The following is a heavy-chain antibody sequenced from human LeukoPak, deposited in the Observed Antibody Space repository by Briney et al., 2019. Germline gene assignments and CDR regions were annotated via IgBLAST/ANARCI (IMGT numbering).Heavy chain of an antibody. Sequence: PGGSLRLSCAASGFTFSSYSMNWVRQAPGKGLEWVLSISSSSSYIYYADSVKGRFTISRDNAKNSLYLQMNSLRAEDTAVYYCASTGYSSGWYCLNWGQGTLVTVSS. J-gene: IGHJ4*02. CDR2: ISSSSSYI. CDR3: ASTGYSSGWYCLN. V-gene: IGHV3-21*01. D-gene: IGHD6-19*01. CDR1: GFTFSSYS.